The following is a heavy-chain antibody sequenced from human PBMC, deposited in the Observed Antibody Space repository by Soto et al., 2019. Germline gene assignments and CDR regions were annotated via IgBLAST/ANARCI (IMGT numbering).Heavy chain of an antibody. D-gene: IGHD2-21*02. CDR3: ARDVHDLEYFQH. J-gene: IGHJ1*01. CDR1: GYSFTSYG. Sequence: TSVKVSCEASGYSFTSYGISWVRQAPGQGLEWMGWISAYNGNTNYAQKLQGRVTMTTDTSTSTAYMELRSLRSDDTAVYYCARDVHDLEYFQHWGQGTLVTVSS. V-gene: IGHV1-18*01. CDR2: ISAYNGNT.